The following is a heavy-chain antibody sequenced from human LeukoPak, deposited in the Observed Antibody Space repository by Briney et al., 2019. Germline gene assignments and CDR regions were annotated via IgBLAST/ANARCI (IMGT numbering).Heavy chain of an antibody. J-gene: IGHJ4*02. CDR3: ARGADQEFDF. CDR1: GHTLNNQF. Sequence: ASATVSCKSSGHTLNNQFIHWVRQAPGQGLEWMGMINPRDGSTRTLQRFQGRLTMTRDTSTSTLYMGLSGLRSEDTATYFCARGADQEFDFWGQGTLVTVSS. V-gene: IGHV1-46*02. CDR2: INPRDGST.